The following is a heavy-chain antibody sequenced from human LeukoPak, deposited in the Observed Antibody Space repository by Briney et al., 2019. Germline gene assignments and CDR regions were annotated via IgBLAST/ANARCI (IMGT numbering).Heavy chain of an antibody. D-gene: IGHD1-26*01. Sequence: PSETLSLTCTVSGGSISSYYWSWIRQPPGKGLEWIGYIYYSGSTNYNPSLKSRVTISVDTSKNQFSLKLSSVTAVDTAVYYCARPSYSGSYLWGFDPWGQGTLVTVSS. J-gene: IGHJ5*02. CDR3: ARPSYSGSYLWGFDP. CDR1: GGSISSYY. CDR2: IYYSGST. V-gene: IGHV4-59*12.